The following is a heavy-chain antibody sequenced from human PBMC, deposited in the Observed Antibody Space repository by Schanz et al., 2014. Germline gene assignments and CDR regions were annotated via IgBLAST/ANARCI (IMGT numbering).Heavy chain of an antibody. V-gene: IGHV3-7*02. CDR2: IKQDESEK. CDR3: ARGGFGEVSYFDY. CDR1: GFTFSNYW. Sequence: EVQLVESGGGLVQPGGSLRLSCVASGFTFSNYWMTWVRQAPGKGLEWVANIKQDESEKYYVDSVKGRFTISRDNAKNSLFLQMNSLRPEDTAVYYCARGGFGEVSYFDYWGQGTLVTVSS. D-gene: IGHD3-10*01. J-gene: IGHJ4*02.